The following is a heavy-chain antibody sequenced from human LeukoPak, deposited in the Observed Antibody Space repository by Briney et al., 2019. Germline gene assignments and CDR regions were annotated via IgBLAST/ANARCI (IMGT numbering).Heavy chain of an antibody. J-gene: IGHJ4*02. V-gene: IGHV4-38-2*02. Sequence: PSETLSLTCTVSGYSISSGYYWGWIRQPPGKGLEWIGSTYHSGSTYYNPSLKSRVTISVDTSKNQFSLKLSSLTAADTAVYYCAGLYYYDSSGSFDYWGQGTLVTVSS. D-gene: IGHD3-22*01. CDR2: TYHSGST. CDR3: AGLYYYDSSGSFDY. CDR1: GYSISSGYY.